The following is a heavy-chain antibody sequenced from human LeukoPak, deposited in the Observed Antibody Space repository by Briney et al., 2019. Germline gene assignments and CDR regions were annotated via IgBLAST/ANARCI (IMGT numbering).Heavy chain of an antibody. J-gene: IGHJ4*02. V-gene: IGHV3-30-3*01. CDR1: GFTFSSYA. CDR2: ISYDGSNK. CDR3: ARGEYYYGSGSYYHY. Sequence: PGRSPRLSCAASGFTFSSYAMHWVRQAPGKGLEWVAVISYDGSNKYYADSVKGRFTISRDNSKNTLYLQMNSLRAEDTAVYYCARGEYYYGSGSYYHYWGQGTLVTVSS. D-gene: IGHD3-10*01.